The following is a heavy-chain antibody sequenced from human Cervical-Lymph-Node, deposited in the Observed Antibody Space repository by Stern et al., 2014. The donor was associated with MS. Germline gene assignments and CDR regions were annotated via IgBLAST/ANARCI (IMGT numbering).Heavy chain of an antibody. D-gene: IGHD1-26*01. CDR3: AKVLEGTVGATRPFDY. V-gene: IGHV3-9*01. Sequence: VQLVESGGGLVQPCRSLRLSCAASGFTFGDYGMHWVRQVPGKGLEWVSGITWDSNTIDYADSVRGRFTISRDNAKNSLYLQMNSLRTEDTALYYCAKVLEGTVGATRPFDYWGQGTLVTVSS. CDR1: GFTFGDYG. J-gene: IGHJ4*02. CDR2: ITWDSNTI.